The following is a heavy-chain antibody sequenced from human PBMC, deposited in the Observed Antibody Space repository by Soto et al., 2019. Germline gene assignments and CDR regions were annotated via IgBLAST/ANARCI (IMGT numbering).Heavy chain of an antibody. V-gene: IGHV1-69*12. CDR1: GGTFSNYA. J-gene: IGHJ3*01. CDR3: ARVRQQLDDAFDV. CDR2: IIPIFGTT. Sequence: QVQLVQSGTEVKKPGSSVKVSCKASGGTFSNYAISWVRQAPGQGLEWMGGIIPIFGTTNYAQKFQDRVTITADESTSTAYMDLTSLRSEDTAVYYCARVRQQLDDAFDVWGHGTMVTVSS. D-gene: IGHD6-13*01.